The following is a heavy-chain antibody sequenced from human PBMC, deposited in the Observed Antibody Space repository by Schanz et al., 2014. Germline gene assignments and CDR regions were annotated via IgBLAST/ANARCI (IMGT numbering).Heavy chain of an antibody. Sequence: EVQLVESGGGLVKPGESLRLSCAASGFIFSAYTMNWVRQAPGKGLEWIGRIKSKVDDGTTDNAAPVQGRFAISRDDSKNTLSLQTKSLKTEDTAVDYCSTELTAVDYDAIGLWGQGTMVTVSS. J-gene: IGHJ3*01. CDR2: IKSKVDDGTT. D-gene: IGHD2-15*01. CDR1: GFIFSAYT. CDR3: STELTAVDYDAIGL. V-gene: IGHV3-15*01.